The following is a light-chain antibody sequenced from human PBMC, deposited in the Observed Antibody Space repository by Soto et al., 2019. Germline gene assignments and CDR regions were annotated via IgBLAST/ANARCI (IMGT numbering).Light chain of an antibody. J-gene: IGKJ1*01. CDR1: QTISSW. V-gene: IGKV1-5*03. CDR3: QHYNSYSEA. Sequence: DIQMTPSPSTLSGSVVDRVNSTCRASQTISSWLAWYQQKPGKAPKLLIYKASTLKSGVPSRFSGSGSGTEFTLTISSLQPDDFATDYCQHYNSYSEAVGQGTKVDIK. CDR2: KAS.